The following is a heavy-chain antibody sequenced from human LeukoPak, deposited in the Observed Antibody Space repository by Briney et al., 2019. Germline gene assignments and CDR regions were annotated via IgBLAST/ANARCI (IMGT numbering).Heavy chain of an antibody. CDR2: ISYHGSNK. Sequence: GGSLRLSCAASGFTFSTYAMHWVRQAPGKGLEWVAVISYHGSNKDYADPVKGRFTISRDNSNNTLYLQMNSLRAEDTAVYYCARGSLAAATFEYWGQGTLVTVSS. D-gene: IGHD6-25*01. J-gene: IGHJ4*02. V-gene: IGHV3-30*04. CDR3: ARGSLAAATFEY. CDR1: GFTFSTYA.